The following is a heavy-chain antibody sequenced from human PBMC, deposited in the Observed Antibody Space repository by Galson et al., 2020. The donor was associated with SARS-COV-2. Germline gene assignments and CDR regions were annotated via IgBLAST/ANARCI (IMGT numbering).Heavy chain of an antibody. V-gene: IGHV3-15*01. J-gene: IGHJ4*02. CDR3: TTLYPYCGGDCYDY. D-gene: IGHD2-21*02. CDR2: LKSKNDGGTT. Sequence: AGESLKISCTASGFTFSNAWMTWVRQAPGKGLEWVGRLKSKNDGGTTDYGAPVKGRFTISRDDSQNTLYLQMNSLRSEDTAVYYCTTLYPYCGGDCYDYWGQGTLVTVSS. CDR1: GFTFSNAW.